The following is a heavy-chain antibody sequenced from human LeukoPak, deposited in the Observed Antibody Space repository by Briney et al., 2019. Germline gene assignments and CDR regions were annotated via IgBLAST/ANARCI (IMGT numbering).Heavy chain of an antibody. Sequence: PGGSLRLSCAASGLTFSSYAMSWVRQAPGKGLEWVSAISGSGGSTYYADSVKGRFTISRDNSKNTLYLQMNSLRAEDTAVYYCARGHSSGWYGDYWGQGTLVTVSS. CDR2: ISGSGGST. CDR3: ARGHSSGWYGDY. CDR1: GLTFSSYA. J-gene: IGHJ4*02. D-gene: IGHD6-19*01. V-gene: IGHV3-23*01.